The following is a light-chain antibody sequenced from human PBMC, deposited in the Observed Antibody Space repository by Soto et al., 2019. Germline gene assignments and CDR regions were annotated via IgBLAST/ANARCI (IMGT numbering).Light chain of an antibody. Sequence: DIQMTQSPSSLSASVGDRVTITCRASQGISSYLACYQQTSGTVPKLLIYAASTLQTGVPSRFSGSGSGTDFTITISSLQPEDVATYYCQKYDSVPFTFGPGTKVDIK. CDR3: QKYDSVPFT. CDR2: AAS. CDR1: QGISSY. V-gene: IGKV1-27*01. J-gene: IGKJ3*01.